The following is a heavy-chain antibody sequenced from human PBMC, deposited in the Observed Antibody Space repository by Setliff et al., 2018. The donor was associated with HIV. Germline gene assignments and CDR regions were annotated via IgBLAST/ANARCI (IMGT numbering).Heavy chain of an antibody. J-gene: IGHJ5*02. CDR1: GFSLSTGGVG. CDR3: AHSRMGVSGWPVFDP. V-gene: IGHV2-5*02. D-gene: IGHD3-16*01. CDR2: IYWDDNK. Sequence: SGPTLVNPTQTLTLTCTFSGFSLSTGGVGLGWLRQPPGKAPECLGIIYWDDNKRYTPSLQDRLTITKDTFRHQVVLTMTNMAPVDTGTYYCAHSRMGVSGWPVFDPWGQGTLVTVSS.